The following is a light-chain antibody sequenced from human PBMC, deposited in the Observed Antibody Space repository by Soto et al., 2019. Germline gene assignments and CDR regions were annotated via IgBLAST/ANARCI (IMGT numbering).Light chain of an antibody. V-gene: IGKV1-9*01. CDR3: QQLNSYPIT. CDR1: QGISSY. CDR2: AAS. Sequence: DIQLTQSPSFLSASVGDRVTITCRASQGISSYLAWYQQKPGKAPKLLIYAASTLQSGVPSRFSGSRSGTEFTHTISSLQPEDFATYYCQQLNSYPITFGQGTRLEIK. J-gene: IGKJ5*01.